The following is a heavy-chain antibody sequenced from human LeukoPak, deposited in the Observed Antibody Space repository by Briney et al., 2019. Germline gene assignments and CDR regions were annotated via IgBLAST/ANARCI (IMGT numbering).Heavy chain of an antibody. D-gene: IGHD3-22*01. CDR1: GFTVSSIH. CDR3: ARGGRGSAAVVAPRSFDI. Sequence: GGSLKLSCAASGFTVSSIHMVWVRQAPGKGLEWVSVTYTGGNSYYADSVKGRFIISRDISKNTLYLQMNSLRAEDSALYYCARGGRGSAAVVAPRSFDIWGQGTMVTVSS. J-gene: IGHJ3*02. CDR2: TYTGGNS. V-gene: IGHV3-53*01.